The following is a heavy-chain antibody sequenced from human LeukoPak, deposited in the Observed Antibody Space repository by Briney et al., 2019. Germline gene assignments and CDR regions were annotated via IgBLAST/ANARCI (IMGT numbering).Heavy chain of an antibody. Sequence: GGSLRLSCAASGFTFSNYVMTWVRQAPGKGLEGVAVISGSGGTTYYADSVKRRFTISRDNSKNTLYLQMNSLRAEDTAVYYCAKAVALYIDAFDIWGQGTMVTVSS. CDR1: GFTFSNYV. CDR2: ISGSGGTT. CDR3: AKAVALYIDAFDI. V-gene: IGHV3-23*01. J-gene: IGHJ3*02. D-gene: IGHD6-19*01.